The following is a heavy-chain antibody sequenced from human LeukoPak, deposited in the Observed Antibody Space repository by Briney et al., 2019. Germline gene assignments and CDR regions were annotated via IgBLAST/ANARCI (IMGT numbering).Heavy chain of an antibody. CDR2: IKSKSDWGTI. CDR3: TNHITVAGTHY. J-gene: IGHJ4*02. CDR1: GFSFTNAW. Sequence: PGGSLRLSCAASGFSFTNAWMSWVRQAPGKGLEWVGRIKSKSDWGTIDYAAPVKGRFSISRDESKNMMYLQMNSLKTDDTAVYYCTNHITVAGTHYWGQGTLVTVSS. D-gene: IGHD6-19*01. V-gene: IGHV3-15*01.